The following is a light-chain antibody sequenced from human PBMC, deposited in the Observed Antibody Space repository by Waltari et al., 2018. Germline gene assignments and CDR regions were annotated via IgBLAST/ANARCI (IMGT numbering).Light chain of an antibody. Sequence: LSLSPGERAILSCRASQSINNSLAWYHQKPGQPPSLLIYGASTRATGIPDRFGGSGSGTEFTLTISRLEPEDVAIYYCQQNRYWHSFGQGTRVEI. J-gene: IGKJ2*03. CDR3: QQNRYWHS. CDR1: QSINNS. CDR2: GAS. V-gene: IGKV3D-15*01.